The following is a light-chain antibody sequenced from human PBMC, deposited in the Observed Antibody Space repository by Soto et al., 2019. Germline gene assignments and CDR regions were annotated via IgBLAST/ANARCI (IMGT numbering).Light chain of an antibody. Sequence: DIQMTQSPSTLSASVGDRVTFTCRASQTISSWLAWYQQKPGKAPNLLIYDASTLERGVPSRFSGTGSGTEFTLTIDRLQPDDFATYYCQQYHTSSTTFGQGTRLEI. CDR1: QTISSW. CDR3: QQYHTSSTT. CDR2: DAS. J-gene: IGKJ5*01. V-gene: IGKV1-5*01.